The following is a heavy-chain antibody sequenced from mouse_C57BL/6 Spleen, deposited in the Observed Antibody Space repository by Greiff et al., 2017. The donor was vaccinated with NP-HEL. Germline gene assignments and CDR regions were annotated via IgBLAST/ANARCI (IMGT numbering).Heavy chain of an antibody. CDR2: IDPSDSYT. CDR1: GYTFTSYW. J-gene: IGHJ3*01. CDR3: ARLCWAY. D-gene: IGHD6-5*01. Sequence: VQLQQPGAELVKPGASVKLSCKASGYTFTSYWMQWVKQRPGQGLEWIGEIDPSDSYTNYNQKFKGKATLTVDTSSSTAYMQLSSLTSEDSAVYYCARLCWAYWGQGTLVTVSA. V-gene: IGHV1-50*01.